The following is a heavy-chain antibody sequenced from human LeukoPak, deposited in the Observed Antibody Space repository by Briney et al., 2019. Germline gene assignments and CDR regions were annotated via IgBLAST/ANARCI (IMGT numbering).Heavy chain of an antibody. CDR2: IYYSGST. J-gene: IGHJ5*02. CDR3: ARALERERYCSGGSCYSGGWFDP. D-gene: IGHD2-15*01. V-gene: IGHV4-59*01. Sequence: SETLSLTCTVSGGSISSYYWSWIRQPPGKGLEWIGYIYYSGSTNYNPSLKGRVTISVDTSKNQFSLKLSSVTAADTAVYYCARALERERYCSGGSCYSGGWFDPWGQGTLVTVSS. CDR1: GGSISSYY.